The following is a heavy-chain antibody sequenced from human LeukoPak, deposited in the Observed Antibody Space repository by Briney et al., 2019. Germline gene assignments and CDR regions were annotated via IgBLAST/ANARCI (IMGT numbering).Heavy chain of an antibody. J-gene: IGHJ5*02. CDR1: GYTFAGYY. Sequence: ASVKVSCKASGYTFAGYYMHWVRQAPGQGLEWMGWINPNSGGTNYAQKLQGRVTMTTDTSTSTAYMELRSLRSDDTAVYYCARDLSSVVVPAAMLSWFDPWGQGTLVTVSS. CDR3: ARDLSSVVVPAAMLSWFDP. CDR2: INPNSGGT. D-gene: IGHD2-2*01. V-gene: IGHV1-2*02.